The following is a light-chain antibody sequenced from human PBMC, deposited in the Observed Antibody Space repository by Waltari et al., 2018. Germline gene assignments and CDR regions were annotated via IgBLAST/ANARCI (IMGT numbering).Light chain of an antibody. V-gene: IGLV2-14*01. CDR2: EVS. J-gene: IGLJ2*01. CDR1: SSDVGGYKY. Sequence: QSALTQPASVSGSPGQSITISCTGTSSDVGGYKYVSWYQQHPGKVPNLIIYEVSNRPSGVSNRFSGSKSGNTASLTISGLQAEDEADYYCSSYTSTDTGVFGGGTKLTVL. CDR3: SSYTSTDTGV.